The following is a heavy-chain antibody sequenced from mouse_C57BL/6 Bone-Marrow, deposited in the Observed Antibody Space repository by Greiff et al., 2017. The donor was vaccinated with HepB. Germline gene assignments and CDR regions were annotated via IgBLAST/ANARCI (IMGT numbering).Heavy chain of an antibody. D-gene: IGHD2-4*01. CDR2: IFPGSGST. V-gene: IGHV1-75*01. J-gene: IGHJ1*03. Sequence: VKLLESGPELVKPGASVKISCKASGYTFTDYDINWVKQRPGQGLEWIGWIFPGSGSTYYNEKFKGKATLTADKSSSTAYMLLSSLTSEDSAVYFCARPYDYYWYFDVWGTGTTVTVSA. CDR3: ARPYDYYWYFDV. CDR1: GYTFTDYD.